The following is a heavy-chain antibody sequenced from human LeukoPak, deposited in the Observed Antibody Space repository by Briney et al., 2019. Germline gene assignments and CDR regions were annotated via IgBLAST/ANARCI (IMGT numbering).Heavy chain of an antibody. D-gene: IGHD6-19*01. CDR2: FDPGDGET. J-gene: IGHJ5*02. V-gene: IGHV1-24*01. Sequence: ASVKVSCKVSGYTLTELSMHWVRQAPGKGLGWMGGFDPGDGETIYAQKFQGRVTMTEDTSTDTAYMELSSLRSEDTAVYYRATGSGIAVSLRSYWFDPWGQGTLVTVSS. CDR3: ATGSGIAVSLRSYWFDP. CDR1: GYTLTELS.